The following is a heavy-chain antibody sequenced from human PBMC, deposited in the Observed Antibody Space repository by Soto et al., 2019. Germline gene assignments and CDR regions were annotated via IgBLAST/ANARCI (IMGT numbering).Heavy chain of an antibody. V-gene: IGHV3-13*01. D-gene: IGHD5-18*01. CDR2: IGTAGDT. Sequence: PGGSLSLSCAASGFTFSSYDMHWVRQATGKGLEWVSAIGTAGDTYYPGSVKGRFTISRENAKNSLYLQMNSLRAGGTAVYYCARGGRTAMVKSPYWYYYYGMDVWGQGTTVTVSS. CDR1: GFTFSSYD. J-gene: IGHJ6*02. CDR3: ARGGRTAMVKSPYWYYYYGMDV.